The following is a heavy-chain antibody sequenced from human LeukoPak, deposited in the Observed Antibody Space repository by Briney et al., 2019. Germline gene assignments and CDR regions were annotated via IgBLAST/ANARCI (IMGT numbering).Heavy chain of an antibody. J-gene: IGHJ4*02. D-gene: IGHD6-19*01. CDR3: ARDFPGIAVAAFDY. Sequence: GGSLRLSCAASGFTFSSYEMNWVRQAPGKGLEWVSYISSSGSTIYYADSVKGRFTISRDNAKNSLYLQMNSLRAEDTAVYYCARDFPGIAVAAFDYWGQGTLVTVSS. CDR1: GFTFSSYE. CDR2: ISSSGSTI. V-gene: IGHV3-48*03.